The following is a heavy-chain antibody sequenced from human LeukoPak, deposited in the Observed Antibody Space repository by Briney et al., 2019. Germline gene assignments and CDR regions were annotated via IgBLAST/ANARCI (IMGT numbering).Heavy chain of an antibody. V-gene: IGHV3-30*03. CDR1: GFTFSSYG. CDR2: ISYDGSNK. Sequence: PGRSLRLSCAASGFTFSSYGMHWVRQAPGKGLEWVAVISYDGSNKYYAGSVKGRFTISRDNSKNTLYLQMNSLRPEDTAVYYCARDRLIMGYCSSTSCSVSYFDYWGQGTLVTVSS. J-gene: IGHJ4*02. D-gene: IGHD2-2*01. CDR3: ARDRLIMGYCSSTSCSVSYFDY.